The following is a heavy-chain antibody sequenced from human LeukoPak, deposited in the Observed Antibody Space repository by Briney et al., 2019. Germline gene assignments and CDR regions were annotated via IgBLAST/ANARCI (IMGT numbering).Heavy chain of an antibody. CDR2: ISYDGSNK. D-gene: IGHD6-19*01. CDR1: GFTFSNYA. CDR3: ARDRSSGPPYFDY. V-gene: IGHV3-30-3*01. Sequence: HPGGSLRLSCAASGFTFSNYAMHWVRQAPGKGLEWVAVISYDGSNKYYADSVKGRFTISRDNSKNTLYLQMNSLRAEDTAVYYCARDRSSGPPYFDYWGQGTLVTVSS. J-gene: IGHJ4*02.